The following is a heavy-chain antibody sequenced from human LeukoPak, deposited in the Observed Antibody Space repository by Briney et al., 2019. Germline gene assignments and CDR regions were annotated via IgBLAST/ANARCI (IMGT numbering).Heavy chain of an antibody. Sequence: GGLRLSCAASGFSFSTYWMTWVRQAPGKGLEWVANIKQDGSEKYYVDSVKGRFTIFRDNARNSLYLQMNSLSAEDTAVYYCASMGRGYNSRWYFDLWGRGTLATVSS. CDR2: IKQDGSEK. J-gene: IGHJ2*01. D-gene: IGHD3-22*01. CDR1: GFSFSTYW. V-gene: IGHV3-7*01. CDR3: ASMGRGYNSRWYFDL.